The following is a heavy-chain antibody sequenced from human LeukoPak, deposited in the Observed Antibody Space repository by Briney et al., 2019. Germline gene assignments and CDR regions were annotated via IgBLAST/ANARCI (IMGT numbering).Heavy chain of an antibody. D-gene: IGHD6-13*01. CDR2: ISSSSSYI. J-gene: IGHJ4*02. V-gene: IGHV3-21*01. Sequence: GGSLRLSCAASGFTFSSYSMNWVRQAPGKGLEWVSSISSSSSYIYHADSVKGRFTISRDNAKNSLYLQMNSLRAEDTAVYYCARNPARYSSSWYACDYWGQGTLVTVSS. CDR1: GFTFSSYS. CDR3: ARNPARYSSSWYACDY.